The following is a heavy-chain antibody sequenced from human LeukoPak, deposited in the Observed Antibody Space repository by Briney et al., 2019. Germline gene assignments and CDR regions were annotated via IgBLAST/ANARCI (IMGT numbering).Heavy chain of an antibody. V-gene: IGHV3-23*01. CDR3: AKGFYDNSASGVFDI. J-gene: IGHJ3*02. D-gene: IGHD3-22*01. Sequence: GGSLRLSCAASGFXFNSYAISWVRQAPGKGLQWVSGISGSDGSTYYADSVKGRFTISRDNSKNTLYLQMNSLRAEDTAVYYCAKGFYDNSASGVFDIWGQGTMVTVSS. CDR2: ISGSDGST. CDR1: GFXFNSYA.